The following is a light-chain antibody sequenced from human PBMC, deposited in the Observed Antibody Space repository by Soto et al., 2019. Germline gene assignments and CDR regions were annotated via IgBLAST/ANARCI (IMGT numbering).Light chain of an antibody. J-gene: IGKJ4*01. Sequence: EIVLTQSPATLSLSPGERATLSCRASQSVSSYLAWYQQKPGQAPRLLIYDASNRATGISARFSGSGSGTDFTLTISSLEPEDFAVYYCQQLKTFGGGTKVEIK. CDR3: QQLKT. CDR2: DAS. CDR1: QSVSSY. V-gene: IGKV3-11*01.